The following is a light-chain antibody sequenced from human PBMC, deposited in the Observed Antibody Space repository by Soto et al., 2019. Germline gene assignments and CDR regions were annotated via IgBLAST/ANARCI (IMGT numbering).Light chain of an antibody. CDR1: QSISTS. CDR2: RAS. V-gene: IGKV1-5*03. Sequence: IQRTRSPSILSACAGESVTLTCRASQSISTSLAWFQPKPGKATKFLIYRASRLESGIPSRFSGSGSGTEFTLTISSLQPDDFATYYCQQYNSYPRTFGQGTKVE. CDR3: QQYNSYPRT. J-gene: IGKJ1*01.